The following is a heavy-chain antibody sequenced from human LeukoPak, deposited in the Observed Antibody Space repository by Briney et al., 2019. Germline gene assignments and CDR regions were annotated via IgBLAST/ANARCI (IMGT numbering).Heavy chain of an antibody. J-gene: IGHJ5*02. D-gene: IGHD3-10*01. CDR3: ARVSYYGSGSYGRFWFDP. CDR2: TYTSGST. Sequence: SETLSLTCTVSGGSISGYYWSWIRQPAGKGLEWIGRTYTSGSTNYNPSLKSRVTMSVDTSKNQFSLKLSSVTAADTAVYYCARVSYYGSGSYGRFWFDPWGQGTLVTVSS. CDR1: GGSISGYY. V-gene: IGHV4-4*07.